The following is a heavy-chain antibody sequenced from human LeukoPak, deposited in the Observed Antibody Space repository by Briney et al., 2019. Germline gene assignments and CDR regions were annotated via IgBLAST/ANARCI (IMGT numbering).Heavy chain of an antibody. CDR3: ASLGGYSYGRPDY. Sequence: ASVKVSCKASGYTFTGYYVHWVRQAPGQGLEWMGWINPNSGGTNYAQKFQGRVTMTRDTSISTTYMALSRLRSDDTAVYYCASLGGYSYGRPDYWGQGTLVTVSS. CDR1: GYTFTGYY. V-gene: IGHV1-2*02. CDR2: INPNSGGT. J-gene: IGHJ4*02. D-gene: IGHD5-18*01.